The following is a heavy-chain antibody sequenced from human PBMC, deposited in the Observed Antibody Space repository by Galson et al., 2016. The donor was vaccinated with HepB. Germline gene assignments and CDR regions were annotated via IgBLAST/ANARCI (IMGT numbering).Heavy chain of an antibody. CDR3: GRSLYDSSVYPSDY. CDR1: GASINSCY. J-gene: IGHJ4*02. D-gene: IGHD3-22*01. V-gene: IGHV4-59*01. Sequence: TLSLTCTVSGASINSCYWNWIRQSPGKGLEWIGYIYYSGSTNYNPSLKSRVTISVDRSKNQFSLKLSSVTAADAAVYYCGRSLYDSSVYPSDYWGQG. CDR2: IYYSGST.